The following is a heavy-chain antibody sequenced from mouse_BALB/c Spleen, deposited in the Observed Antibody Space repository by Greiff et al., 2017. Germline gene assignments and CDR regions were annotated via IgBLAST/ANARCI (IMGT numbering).Heavy chain of an antibody. J-gene: IGHJ3*01. CDR2: INPSTGYT. CDR3: ANWDGGLFAY. V-gene: IGHV1-7*01. Sequence: QVQLQQPGAELVKPGASVKLSCKASGYTFTSYWMHWVKLRPGQGLEWIGYINPSTGYTEYNQKFKDKATLTADKSSSTAYMQLSSLTSEDSAVYYCANWDGGLFAYWGQGTLVTVSA. D-gene: IGHD4-1*01. CDR1: GYTFTSYW.